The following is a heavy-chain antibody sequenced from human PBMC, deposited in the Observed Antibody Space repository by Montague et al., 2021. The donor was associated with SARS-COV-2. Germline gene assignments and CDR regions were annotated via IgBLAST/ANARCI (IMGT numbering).Heavy chain of an antibody. CDR1: GFTFSSYA. J-gene: IGHJ6*02. V-gene: IGHV3-23*01. CDR2: SSGSGGST. Sequence: SLRLSCAASGFTFSSYAMSWVRQAPGKGLEWVSASSGSGGSTYCADSXXGRFTISRDNSKNTLYLQMNSLGAEDTAVYYCAKVGSSWYHGYYYGMDVWGQGTTVTVSS. CDR3: AKVGSSWYHGYYYGMDV. D-gene: IGHD6-13*01.